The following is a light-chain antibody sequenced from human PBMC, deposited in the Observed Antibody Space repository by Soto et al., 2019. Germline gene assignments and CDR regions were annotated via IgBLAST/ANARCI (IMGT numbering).Light chain of an antibody. V-gene: IGLV4-69*01. CDR2: LNSDGSH. CDR1: SGHSSYA. CDR3: QTWGTGIRVV. J-gene: IGLJ2*01. Sequence: QLVLTQSPSASASLGASVKLTCTLSSGHSSYAIAWHQQQPETGPRYLMKLNSDGSHSKGDGIPDRFSGSSSGAERYLTISSLQSEDEADYYCQTWGTGIRVVFGGGTKLTVL.